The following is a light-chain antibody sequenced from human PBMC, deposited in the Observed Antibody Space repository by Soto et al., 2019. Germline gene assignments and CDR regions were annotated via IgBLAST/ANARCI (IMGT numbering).Light chain of an antibody. CDR3: QQYGSSPLT. Sequence: EIVLTQSPGTLSLSTGERATLSCRASQSVSSSNLAWYRQKPGQAPRLLIYGASSRATGIPDRFSGSGSGTDFTLTISRLEPEDCAVYYCQQYGSSPLTFGGGTKVEIK. J-gene: IGKJ4*01. CDR1: QSVSSSN. CDR2: GAS. V-gene: IGKV3-20*01.